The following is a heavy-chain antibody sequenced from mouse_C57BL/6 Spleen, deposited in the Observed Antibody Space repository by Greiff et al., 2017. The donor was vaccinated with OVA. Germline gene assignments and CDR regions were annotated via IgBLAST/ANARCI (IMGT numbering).Heavy chain of an antibody. D-gene: IGHD2-5*01. V-gene: IGHV1-82*01. J-gene: IGHJ3*01. Sequence: VQLQQSGAELVKPGASVKISCKASGYAFSSSWMNWVKQRPGKGLEWIGRIYPGDGGTNYNGKFKGKATLTADKSSSTAYMQLSSLTSEDSAVYFCARGGAYYSNPFAYWGQGTLVTVSA. CDR3: ARGGAYYSNPFAY. CDR1: GYAFSSSW. CDR2: IYPGDGGT.